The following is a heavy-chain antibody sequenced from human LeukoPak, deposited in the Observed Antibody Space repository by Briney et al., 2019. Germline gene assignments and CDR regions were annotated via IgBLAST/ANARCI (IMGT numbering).Heavy chain of an antibody. CDR3: AKGGFDWFGDDY. V-gene: IGHV3-23*01. CDR1: GFTFSSYE. Sequence: GGSLRLSCAASGFTFSSYEMNWVRQAPGKGLEWVSAISGSGGSTYYADSVKGRFTISRDNSKNTLYLQMNSLRVEDTAVYYCAKGGFDWFGDDYWGQGTLVTVSS. CDR2: ISGSGGST. D-gene: IGHD3-10*01. J-gene: IGHJ4*02.